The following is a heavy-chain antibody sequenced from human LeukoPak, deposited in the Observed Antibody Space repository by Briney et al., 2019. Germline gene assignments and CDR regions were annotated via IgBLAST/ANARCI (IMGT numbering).Heavy chain of an antibody. CDR1: GGSISSGGYY. V-gene: IGHV4-31*03. Sequence: PSETLSLTCTVSGGSISSGGYYWSWIRQHPGKGLEWIGYIYYSGSTYYNPSLKSRVTISVDRSKNLFSLKLSSVTAADTAVYYCARAGRYYDSRRDAFDIWGQGTMVTVSS. CDR2: IYYSGST. D-gene: IGHD3-22*01. J-gene: IGHJ3*02. CDR3: ARAGRYYDSRRDAFDI.